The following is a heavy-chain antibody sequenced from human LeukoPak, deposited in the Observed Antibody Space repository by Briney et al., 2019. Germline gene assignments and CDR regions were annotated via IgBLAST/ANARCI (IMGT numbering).Heavy chain of an antibody. Sequence: ASVKVSCKASGYTFTSYGISWVRQAPGQGLEWMGWIGACNGNTNYAQKLQGRVTMTTDTSTSTAYMELRSLRSDDTAVYYCARDDGAVTTADGFDYWGQGTLVTVSS. J-gene: IGHJ4*02. V-gene: IGHV1-18*01. CDR3: ARDDGAVTTADGFDY. CDR1: GYTFTSYG. CDR2: IGACNGNT. D-gene: IGHD4-11*01.